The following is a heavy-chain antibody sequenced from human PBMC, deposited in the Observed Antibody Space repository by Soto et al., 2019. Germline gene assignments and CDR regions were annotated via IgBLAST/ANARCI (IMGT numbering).Heavy chain of an antibody. V-gene: IGHV1-69*13. J-gene: IGHJ6*02. CDR3: ARTGPYYDSSGPLGYGMDV. D-gene: IGHD3-22*01. CDR1: GGSFRTYA. CDR2: IIPISGAA. Sequence: ASVKVSFKASGGSFRTYAISWVRQAPGQGLEWMGGIIPISGAANYAQNFQGRLTISADESMTTGYMALSSLRSDDTAIYYCARTGPYYDSSGPLGYGMDVWGQGTPVTVSS.